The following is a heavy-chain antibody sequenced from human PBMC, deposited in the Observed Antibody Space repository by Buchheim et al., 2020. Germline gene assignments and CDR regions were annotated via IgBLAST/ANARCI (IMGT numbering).Heavy chain of an antibody. Sequence: QVQLQQWGAGLLKPSETLSLTCAVYGGSFSGYYWSWIRQPPGKGLEWIGEINHSGSTNYNPSLKSRVTISVDTSKNKFSLKLSSVTAADTAVYYCARGIRYSYGYFDYWGQGTL. CDR2: INHSGST. CDR1: GGSFSGYY. D-gene: IGHD5-18*01. J-gene: IGHJ4*02. V-gene: IGHV4-34*01. CDR3: ARGIRYSYGYFDY.